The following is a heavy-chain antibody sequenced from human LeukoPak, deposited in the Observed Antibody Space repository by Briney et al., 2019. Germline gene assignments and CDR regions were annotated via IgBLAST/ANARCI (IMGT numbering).Heavy chain of an antibody. CDR1: GFTFNSYG. V-gene: IGHV3-23*01. D-gene: IGHD1-26*01. Sequence: GGSLRLSCAASGFTFNSYGMSWVRQAPGKGLEWVSAITGSGGSTYYADSVKGRFTISRDNSKNTLNLQMNSLRAEDTAVYYCARDLVGATSGWFDPWGQGTLVTVSS. CDR3: ARDLVGATSGWFDP. J-gene: IGHJ5*02. CDR2: ITGSGGST.